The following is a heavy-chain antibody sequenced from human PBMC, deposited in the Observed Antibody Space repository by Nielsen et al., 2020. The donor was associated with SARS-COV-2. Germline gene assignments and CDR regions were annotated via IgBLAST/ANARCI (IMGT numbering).Heavy chain of an antibody. Sequence: GGSLRLSCAASGFTFSDYYMSWIRQAPGKGLEWVSYISSSGSTLYYADSVKGRFTISRDNAKNSLHPQMNSLRAEDTAVYYCARHSTQSSVGITIFGVVIIPDGMDVWGQGTTVTVSS. CDR3: ARHSTQSSVGITIFGVVIIPDGMDV. V-gene: IGHV3-11*01. J-gene: IGHJ6*02. CDR2: ISSSGSTL. D-gene: IGHD3-3*01. CDR1: GFTFSDYY.